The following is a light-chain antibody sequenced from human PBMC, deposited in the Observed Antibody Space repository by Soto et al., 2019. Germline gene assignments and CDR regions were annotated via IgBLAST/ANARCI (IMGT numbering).Light chain of an antibody. J-gene: IGKJ1*01. CDR1: QSVRSSY. Sequence: EIVLTQSPDTLSLSPGESATLSCRASQSVRSSYLAWYQQTPGQAPRLLIYGASSRATGIPDRFSGSGSGTDFTLTISRLEPEDFAVYYCQQYGSSPPETFGQGTKVDIK. V-gene: IGKV3-20*01. CDR3: QQYGSSPPET. CDR2: GAS.